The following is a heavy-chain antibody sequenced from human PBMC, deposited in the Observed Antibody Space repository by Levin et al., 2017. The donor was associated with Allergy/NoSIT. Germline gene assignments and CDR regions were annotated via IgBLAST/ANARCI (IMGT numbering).Heavy chain of an antibody. V-gene: IGHV4-31*03. CDR3: ARAPDCSSTSCYFHYYYYMDV. Sequence: SETLSLTCTVSGGSISSGGYYWSWIRQHPGKGLEWIGYIYYSGSTYYNPSLKSRVTISVDTSKNQFSLKLSSVTAADTAVYYCARAPDCSSTSCYFHYYYYMDVWGKGTTVTVSS. CDR2: IYYSGST. D-gene: IGHD2-2*01. J-gene: IGHJ6*03. CDR1: GGSISSGGYY.